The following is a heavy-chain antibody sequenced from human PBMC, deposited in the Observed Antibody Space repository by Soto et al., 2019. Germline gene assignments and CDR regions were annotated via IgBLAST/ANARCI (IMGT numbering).Heavy chain of an antibody. Sequence: SETLSLTCTVSGGSISSSSYYWGWIRQPPGKGLEWIGSIYYSGSTYYNPSLKSRVTISVDTSKNQFSLKLTSVTAADTAVYYCANLRYFDWLLDYWGQGTLVTVSS. J-gene: IGHJ4*02. V-gene: IGHV4-39*01. CDR1: GGSISSSSYY. D-gene: IGHD3-9*01. CDR2: IYYSGST. CDR3: ANLRYFDWLLDY.